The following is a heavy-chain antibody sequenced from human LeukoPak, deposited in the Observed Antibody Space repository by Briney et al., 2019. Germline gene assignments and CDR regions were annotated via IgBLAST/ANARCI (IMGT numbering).Heavy chain of an antibody. CDR3: AKGSYYYDSADYFDY. Sequence: GGSLRLSCAASGFTFSSYAMSWVRQAPGKGLEWVPTLSGSGGNTYYADSVKGRVTISRDNSKNTLYLQMNSLRAEDTAVYHCAKGSYYYDSADYFDYWGQGTLVTVSS. CDR2: LSGSGGNT. D-gene: IGHD3-22*01. V-gene: IGHV3-23*01. J-gene: IGHJ4*02. CDR1: GFTFSSYA.